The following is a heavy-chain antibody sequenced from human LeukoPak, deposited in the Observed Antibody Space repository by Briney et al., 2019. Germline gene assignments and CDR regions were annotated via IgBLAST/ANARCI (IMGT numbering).Heavy chain of an antibody. J-gene: IGHJ6*03. D-gene: IGHD3-10*01. CDR3: AKVLFSGSGRAGNMDV. V-gene: IGHV3-23*01. Sequence: PGGSLRLSCAASGFTFDNYVMAWFRQAPGKGLEWVSTISAVFPNTYSADSVKGRFTISRDNSKSTLYLQMNSLRAEDTAVYYCAKVLFSGSGRAGNMDVWGKGTTVTVSS. CDR1: GFTFDNYV. CDR2: ISAVFPNT.